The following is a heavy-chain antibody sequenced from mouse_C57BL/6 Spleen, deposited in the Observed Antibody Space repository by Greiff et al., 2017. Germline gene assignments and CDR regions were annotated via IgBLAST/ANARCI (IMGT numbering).Heavy chain of an antibody. Sequence: QVQLQQPGAELVKPGASVKMSCKASGYTFTSYWITWVKQRPGQGLEWIGDIYPGSGSTNYNEKFKSKATLTVDTSSSTAYMQLSSLTSEDSAVYYCARDYCGRGRAWFAYWGQGTLVTVSA. D-gene: IGHD1-1*01. CDR2: IYPGSGST. J-gene: IGHJ3*01. CDR3: ARDYCGRGRAWFAY. CDR1: GYTFTSYW. V-gene: IGHV1-55*01.